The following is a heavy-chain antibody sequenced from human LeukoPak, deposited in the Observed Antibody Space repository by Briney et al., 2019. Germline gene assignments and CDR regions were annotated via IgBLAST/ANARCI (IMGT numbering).Heavy chain of an antibody. Sequence: SETLSLTCAVYGGSFSGYYWSWIRQPPGKGLEWIGEINHSGSTNYNPSLKSRATISVDTSKNQFSLKLSSVTAADTAVYYCAGRIDSLPYYFDYWGQGTLVTVSS. CDR3: AGRIDSLPYYFDY. V-gene: IGHV4-34*01. CDR2: INHSGST. CDR1: GGSFSGYY. J-gene: IGHJ4*02. D-gene: IGHD2-15*01.